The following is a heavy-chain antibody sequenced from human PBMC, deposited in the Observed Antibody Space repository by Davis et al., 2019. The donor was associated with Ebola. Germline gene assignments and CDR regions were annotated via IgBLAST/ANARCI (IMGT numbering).Heavy chain of an antibody. J-gene: IGHJ2*01. Sequence: GESLKISCAASGFTFSSYAMSWVRQAPGKGLEWVSAISGSGGSTYYADSVKGRFTISRDNSKNTLYLQMNSLRAEDTAVYYCAKSGLSSGYYYRWYFDLWGRGTLVTVSS. CDR1: GFTFSSYA. V-gene: IGHV3-23*01. D-gene: IGHD3-22*01. CDR2: ISGSGGST. CDR3: AKSGLSSGYYYRWYFDL.